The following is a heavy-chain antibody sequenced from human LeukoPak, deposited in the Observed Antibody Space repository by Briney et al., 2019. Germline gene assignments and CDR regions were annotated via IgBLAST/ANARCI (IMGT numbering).Heavy chain of an antibody. J-gene: IGHJ5*02. D-gene: IGHD6-6*01. CDR1: GGSFSGYC. CDR2: INHSGGI. Sequence: SETLSLTCAVYGGSFSGYCWSWIRQPPGKGLEWIGEINHSGGINYNPSLMGRVTISVDTSKNQFSLKLTSVTAADTAVYYCAREEAWSSSSLGGFDPWGQGTLVTVSS. V-gene: IGHV4-34*01. CDR3: AREEAWSSSSLGGFDP.